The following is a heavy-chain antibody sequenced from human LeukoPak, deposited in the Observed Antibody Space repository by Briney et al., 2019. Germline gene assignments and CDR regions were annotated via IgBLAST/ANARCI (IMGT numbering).Heavy chain of an antibody. CDR3: AKDSAFYYIDV. Sequence: GGTLRLSCAASGFTFSSHGMSWVRQAPGKGLEWVAFIRYDGNNNYYADSVRGRFTVSRDNSKNTVYLEMNSLRAEDTAVYYCAKDSAFYYIDVWGKGTTVIISS. D-gene: IGHD3-10*01. CDR2: IRYDGNNN. J-gene: IGHJ6*03. CDR1: GFTFSSHG. V-gene: IGHV3-30*02.